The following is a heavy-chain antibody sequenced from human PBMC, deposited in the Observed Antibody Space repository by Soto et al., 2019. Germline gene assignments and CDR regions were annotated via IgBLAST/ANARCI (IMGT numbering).Heavy chain of an antibody. V-gene: IGHV3-53*02. J-gene: IGHJ4*02. CDR2: LYSGGTS. CDR1: GFNISSNY. CDR3: ARGQQVSTIRGVQGFDY. Sequence: EVQLVETGGGLIQPGGSLRLSCAASGFNISSNYMAWVRQAPGKGLEWVSLLYSGGTSYYADSVKGRFTISRDNSKNKLFLQMNRLKTEDTAVYYCARGQQVSTIRGVQGFDYWGQGTLVTVSS. D-gene: IGHD3-10*01.